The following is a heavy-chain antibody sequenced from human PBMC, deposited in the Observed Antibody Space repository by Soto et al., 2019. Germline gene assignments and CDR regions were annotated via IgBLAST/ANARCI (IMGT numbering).Heavy chain of an antibody. D-gene: IGHD3-3*01. V-gene: IGHV1-2*02. CDR3: ARDSQYDFWSGYSFDY. J-gene: IGHJ4*02. CDR1: GYTFTGYY. CDR2: INPNSGGT. Sequence: ASVKVSCKASGYTFTGYYMHWVRQAPGQGLEWMGWINPNSGGTNYAQKFQGRVTMTRGTSISTAYMELSRLRSDDTAVYYCARDSQYDFWSGYSFDYWGQGTLVTVSS.